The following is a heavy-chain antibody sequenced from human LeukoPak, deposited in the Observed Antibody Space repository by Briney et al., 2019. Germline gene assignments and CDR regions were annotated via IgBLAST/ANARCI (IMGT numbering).Heavy chain of an antibody. D-gene: IGHD3-22*01. CDR3: ARHYYDSRYPTSGYYMDV. J-gene: IGHJ6*03. V-gene: IGHV3-11*03. CDR2: ISNSGTDT. Sequence: GGSLRLSCEGSGFSFRDYYMSWIRQTPGKGLEWVSYISNSGTDTNYADSVKGRFTISRDNAKNSLYLQMNSLRAEDTALYYCARHYYDSRYPTSGYYMDVWGKGTAVTVSS. CDR1: GFSFRDYY.